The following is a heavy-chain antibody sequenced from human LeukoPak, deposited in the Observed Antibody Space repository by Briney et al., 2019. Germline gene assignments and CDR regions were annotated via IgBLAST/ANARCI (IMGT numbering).Heavy chain of an antibody. CDR2: ISSSSSYI. D-gene: IGHD3-10*01. V-gene: IGHV3-21*01. J-gene: IGHJ4*02. Sequence: GGSLRLSCAASGFTFSSYETNWVRQAPGKGLEWVSSISSSSSYIYYADSVKGRFTISRDNAKNSLYLQMNSLRAEDTAVYYCARWDYYRSGSSHYWGQGTLVTVSS. CDR3: ARWDYYRSGSSHY. CDR1: GFTFSSYE.